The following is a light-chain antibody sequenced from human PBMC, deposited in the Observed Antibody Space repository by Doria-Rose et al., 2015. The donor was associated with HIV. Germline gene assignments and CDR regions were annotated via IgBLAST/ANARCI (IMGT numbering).Light chain of an antibody. Sequence: DIRLTQSPSSVSASVGDRVTITCRASEAISSWLVWYQQKPGKAPKVLIYAASTLQSGVPSRFSGSGFGTDFTHTISNLQPEDFATYYCQQSNSFPITFGQGTRLEIK. V-gene: IGKV1-12*01. J-gene: IGKJ5*01. CDR1: EAISSW. CDR2: AAS. CDR3: QQSNSFPIT.